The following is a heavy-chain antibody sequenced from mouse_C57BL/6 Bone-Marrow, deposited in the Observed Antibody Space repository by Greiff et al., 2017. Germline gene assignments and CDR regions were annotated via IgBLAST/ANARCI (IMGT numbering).Heavy chain of an antibody. J-gene: IGHJ4*01. V-gene: IGHV8-2*01. Sequence: QVTLKVCGPGILQPSQTLSLACTFSGISLSTSGMGLSWLRKPSGKALEWLASIWNNDNYYNPSLKSRLTISKETSNYQVFLKLTSVDTAGSATYYGAWRGFMITTSYYYAMDYWGQGTSVTVSS. CDR2: WNNDNY. CDR1: ISLSTSGMGL. CDR3: WRGFMITTSYYYAMDY. D-gene: IGHD2-4*01.